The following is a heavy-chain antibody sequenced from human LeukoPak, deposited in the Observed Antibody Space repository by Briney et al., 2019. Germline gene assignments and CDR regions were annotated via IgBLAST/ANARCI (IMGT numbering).Heavy chain of an antibody. D-gene: IGHD6-6*01. J-gene: IGHJ4*02. V-gene: IGHV4-31*11. CDR1: GGSFSGYY. CDR3: ARIERSSYSLGFDY. Sequence: SETLSLTCAVYGGSFSGYYWSWIRQHPGKGQEWIGHIYYSGTSFYNPSLTSRVTISVDTSKNQFSLKLTSVNDADTAVYYCARIERSSYSLGFDYWGQGTLVTVSS. CDR2: IYYSGTS.